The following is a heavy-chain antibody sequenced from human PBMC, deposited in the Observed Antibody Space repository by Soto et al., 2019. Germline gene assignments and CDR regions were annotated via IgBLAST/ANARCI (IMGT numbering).Heavy chain of an antibody. CDR3: AKLTYPSDSTGYYYERVSGWIDS. Sequence: EVQLLESGGGLIQPGGSLRLSCAASGFMFSSYAMSWVRQAPGKGLEWVSSICASGGTANLADSVEGRCTISRDNSKSTLYLQMNSLRAEDTAVYYCAKLTYPSDSTGYYYERVSGWIDSWGQGTLVTVSS. J-gene: IGHJ5*01. D-gene: IGHD3-22*01. V-gene: IGHV3-23*01. CDR1: GFMFSSYA. CDR2: ICASGGTA.